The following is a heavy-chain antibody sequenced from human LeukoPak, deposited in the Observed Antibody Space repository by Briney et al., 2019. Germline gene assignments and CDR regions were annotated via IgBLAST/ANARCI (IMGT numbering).Heavy chain of an antibody. CDR1: GFTFSNAW. Sequence: PGGSLRLSRGASGFTFSNAWMNWVRQAPGKGLEWVARIKSEIGGGKTDYATPVKGRFTISRDDSKSTLYLQMNSLNIEDTAMYYCSTGGVNWNYVGFWGQGTLVTVSS. CDR3: STGGVNWNYVGF. V-gene: IGHV3-15*01. D-gene: IGHD1-7*01. J-gene: IGHJ1*01. CDR2: IKSEIGGGKT.